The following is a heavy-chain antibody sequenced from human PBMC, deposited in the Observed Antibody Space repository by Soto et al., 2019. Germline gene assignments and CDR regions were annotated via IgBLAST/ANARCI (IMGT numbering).Heavy chain of an antibody. Sequence: SETLSLTCAVYGGSFSGYYWSWIRQPPGKGLEWIGEINHSGSTNYNPSLKSRVTISVDTSKNQFSLKLSSVTAADTAVYYCARAQKRDIVVVPAARPPNYYYYYMDVWGKGTTVTVSS. J-gene: IGHJ6*03. CDR2: INHSGST. V-gene: IGHV4-34*01. CDR3: ARAQKRDIVVVPAARPPNYYYYYMDV. CDR1: GGSFSGYY. D-gene: IGHD2-2*02.